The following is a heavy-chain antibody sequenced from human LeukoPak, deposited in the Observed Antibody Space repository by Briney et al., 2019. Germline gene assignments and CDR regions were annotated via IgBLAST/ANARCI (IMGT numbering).Heavy chain of an antibody. Sequence: KPSETLSLTCSVSVASLSSYYSDGLRQSPGRGLEWIGYISDTGTTDSHPSITSQVSISLNMSKKQFSLTLRSVTAADSAVYYCATGYYEPFATWGPGILVTVSS. CDR2: ISDTGTT. V-gene: IGHV4-59*01. CDR3: ATGYYEPFAT. CDR1: VASLSSYY. J-gene: IGHJ5*02. D-gene: IGHD2/OR15-2a*01.